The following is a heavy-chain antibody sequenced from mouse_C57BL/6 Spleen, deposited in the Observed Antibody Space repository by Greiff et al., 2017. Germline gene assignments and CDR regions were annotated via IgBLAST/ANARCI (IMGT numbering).Heavy chain of an antibody. D-gene: IGHD1-1*01. CDR2: IYPSDSET. V-gene: IGHV1-61*01. CDR1: GYTFTSYW. CDR3: ARGDYYGSSPYWYFDV. Sequence: QVQLKESGAELVRPGSSVKLSCKASGYTFTSYWMDWVKQRPGQGLEWIGNIYPSDSETHYNQKFKDKATLTVDKSSSTAYMQLSSLTSEDSAVYYCARGDYYGSSPYWYFDVWGTGTTVTVSS. J-gene: IGHJ1*03.